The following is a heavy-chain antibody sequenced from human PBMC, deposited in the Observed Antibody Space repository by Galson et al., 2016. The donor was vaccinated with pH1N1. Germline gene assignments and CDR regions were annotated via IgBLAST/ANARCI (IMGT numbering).Heavy chain of an antibody. D-gene: IGHD1-14*01. CDR3: VKDGGSNWARYLFDS. CDR2: INRDGTTI. CDR1: GFTFSRDW. J-gene: IGHJ4*01. V-gene: IGHV3-74*01. Sequence: SLRLSCATSGFTFSRDWFHWVRQAPGKGLVWVSRINRDGTTIDYADSVKGRFTISRDNAKNTLYLEMNSLRLGDTAVYYCVKDGGSNWARYLFDSWGHGTLVTVSS.